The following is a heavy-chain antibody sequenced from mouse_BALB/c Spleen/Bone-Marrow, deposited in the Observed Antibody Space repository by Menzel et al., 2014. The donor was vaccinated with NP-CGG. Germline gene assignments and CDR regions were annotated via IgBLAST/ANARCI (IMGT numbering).Heavy chain of an antibody. Sequence: QVQLQQPGAELVKPGASVKLSCKASDYTFTSYWMHWVKQRPGQGLEWIGEINPSNGRTNYNEKFKSRATLTVDKSSSTAYMQLSSLTSEDSAVYCCARGGFDYWGQGTTLTVSS. J-gene: IGHJ2*01. CDR1: DYTFTSYW. V-gene: IGHV1S81*02. CDR2: INPSNGRT. CDR3: ARGGFDY.